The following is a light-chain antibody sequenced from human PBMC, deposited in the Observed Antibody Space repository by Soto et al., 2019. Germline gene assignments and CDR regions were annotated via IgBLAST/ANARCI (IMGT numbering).Light chain of an antibody. CDR2: WAS. CDR3: KHHYSTPPT. V-gene: IGKV4-1*01. CDR1: QSVLYSSNNKNY. Sequence: DIVMTQSPDSLAVSLGERATINCKSSQSVLYSSNNKNYLAWYQQKPGQPPKLLIYWASTRESGVPDRFSGSGSGTDFTLTISSLQAEDVAVYYCKHHYSTPPTFGQGTKVEIK. J-gene: IGKJ1*01.